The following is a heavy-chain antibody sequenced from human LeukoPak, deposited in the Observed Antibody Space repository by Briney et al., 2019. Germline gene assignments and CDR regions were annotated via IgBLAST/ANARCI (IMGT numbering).Heavy chain of an antibody. CDR1: GFTFSSYA. CDR3: ARDPSQLLEDGMDV. V-gene: IGHV3-30*04. Sequence: GGSLRLSCAASGFTFSSYAMHWVRQAPGKGPEWVAVISYDGSNKYYADSVKGRFTISRDNSKNTLYLQMNSLRAEDTAVYYCARDPSQLLEDGMDVWGKGTTVTVSS. D-gene: IGHD6-13*01. J-gene: IGHJ6*04. CDR2: ISYDGSNK.